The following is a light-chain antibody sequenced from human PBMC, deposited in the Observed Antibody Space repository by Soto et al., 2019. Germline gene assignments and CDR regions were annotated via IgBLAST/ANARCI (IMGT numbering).Light chain of an antibody. V-gene: IGLV2-14*01. CDR2: DVS. CDR3: SSYTSSSTVV. J-gene: IGLJ2*01. Sequence: FVLTQPASVSGSPGQSITISCTGTSSDVGGYNYVSWYQQHPGKAPKLMIYDVSNRPSGVSNRFSGSKSGNTASLTISGLQAADEADYYCSSYTSSSTVVFGGGTKVTVL. CDR1: SSDVGGYNY.